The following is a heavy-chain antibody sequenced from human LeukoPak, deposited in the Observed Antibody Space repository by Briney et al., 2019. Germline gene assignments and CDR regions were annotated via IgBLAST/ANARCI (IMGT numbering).Heavy chain of an antibody. V-gene: IGHV3-66*01. CDR1: GISVNTNY. D-gene: IGHD3-10*02. J-gene: IGHJ6*02. Sequence: PGGSLRLSCAVSGISVNTNYIHWVRQSPGKGLEWVSVIYTGGSKYYVDPVKGRFIISRDSSSSTVNLQLNSLRTEDTAVYYCARETPMVGDNYYGMDVWGPGTTVTVSS. CDR2: IYTGGSK. CDR3: ARETPMVGDNYYGMDV.